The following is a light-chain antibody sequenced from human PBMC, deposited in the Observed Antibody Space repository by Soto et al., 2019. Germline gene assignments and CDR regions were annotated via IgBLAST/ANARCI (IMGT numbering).Light chain of an antibody. Sequence: EIVMTQSPATLSVSPGDRATLSCRASQSVSSNLAWYQQKPGQAPRLLIYSASTRATGIPARFSGSGSGTEFTLTISSLQSEDFAVYYCQQYNNWPPAFGGGTKVAIK. V-gene: IGKV3-15*01. J-gene: IGKJ4*01. CDR3: QQYNNWPPA. CDR2: SAS. CDR1: QSVSSN.